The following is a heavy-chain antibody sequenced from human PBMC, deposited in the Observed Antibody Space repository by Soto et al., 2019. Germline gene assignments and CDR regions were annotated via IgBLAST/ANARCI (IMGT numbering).Heavy chain of an antibody. J-gene: IGHJ6*02. Sequence: GGSLRLSCAASGFTFSSYAMHWVRQAPGKGLEWVAVISYDGSNKYYADSVKGRFTISRDNSKNTLYLQMNSLRAEDTAVYYCARAIAAAGFGYYYYGMDVWGQGTTVTVSS. V-gene: IGHV3-30-3*01. CDR2: ISYDGSNK. CDR3: ARAIAAAGFGYYYYGMDV. CDR1: GFTFSSYA. D-gene: IGHD6-13*01.